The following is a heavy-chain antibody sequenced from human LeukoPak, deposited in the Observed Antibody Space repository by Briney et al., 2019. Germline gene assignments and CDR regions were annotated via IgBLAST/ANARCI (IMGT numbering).Heavy chain of an antibody. CDR3: ARGGPPEELNSSSPEDYFDY. CDR1: GGTFSSYA. V-gene: IGHV1-69*05. D-gene: IGHD6-6*01. CDR2: IIPIFGTA. J-gene: IGHJ4*02. Sequence: SVKVSCKASGGTFSSYAISWVRQAPGQGLEWMGGIIPIFGTANYAQKFQGRVTITTDESTSTAYMELSSLRSEDTAVYYCARGGPPEELNSSSPEDYFDYWGQGTLVTVSS.